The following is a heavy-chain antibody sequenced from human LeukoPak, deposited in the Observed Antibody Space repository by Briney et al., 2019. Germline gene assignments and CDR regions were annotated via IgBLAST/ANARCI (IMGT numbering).Heavy chain of an antibody. V-gene: IGHV3-23*01. CDR1: GFTFSDYG. D-gene: IGHD6-13*01. J-gene: IGHJ4*02. CDR3: AKDRSSSSSWYVDY. CDR2: ISDNGGST. Sequence: AGGSLRLSCAASGFTFSDYGMSWVRQTPGKGLEWVSAISDNGGSTYYADSVKGRFTISRDSSRNTLYLQMNSLRVEDAAVYYCAKDRSSSSSWYVDYWGQGTLVTVSS.